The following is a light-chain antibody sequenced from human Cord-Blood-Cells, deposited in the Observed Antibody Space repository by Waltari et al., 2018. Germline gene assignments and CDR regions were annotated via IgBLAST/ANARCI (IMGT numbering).Light chain of an antibody. CDR3: LQAYSFPRT. CDR2: TAS. V-gene: IGKV1-12*01. CDR1: QGISSR. J-gene: IGKJ2*01. Sequence: DIQMTQSPPFVSESAGDRVTITCRTSQGISSRFAWYQQQPGKAPKLLIYTASTLQSRVPSRVSGSGSGTEVTLILTALRPEDVATDFWLQAYSFPRTVCQVTRLGIK.